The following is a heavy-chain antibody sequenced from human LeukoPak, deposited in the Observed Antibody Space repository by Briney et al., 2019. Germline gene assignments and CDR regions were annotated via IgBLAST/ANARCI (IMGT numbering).Heavy chain of an antibody. CDR2: INPNSGGT. CDR1: GYTFTGYC. V-gene: IGHV1-2*06. Sequence: GASVKVSCKASGYTFTGYCMHWVRQAPGQGLEWMGRINPNSGGTNYAQKFQGRVTMTRDTSISTAYMEVSRLRSDDTAVYYCARDLGRDGYNYYSWGQGTLVTVSS. CDR3: ARDLGRDGYNYYS. J-gene: IGHJ4*02. D-gene: IGHD5-24*01.